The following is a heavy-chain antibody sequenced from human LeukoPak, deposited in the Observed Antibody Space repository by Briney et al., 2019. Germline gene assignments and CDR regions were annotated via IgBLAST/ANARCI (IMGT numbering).Heavy chain of an antibody. D-gene: IGHD6-19*01. CDR3: ARVEFRGSGWYGY. CDR1: GYTFTGYY. V-gene: IGHV1-2*02. J-gene: IGHJ4*02. Sequence: ASVKVSCKASGYTFTGYYMHWVRQAPGQGLEWMGWINPNSGGTNYAQKFQGRVTMTRDTSISTAYMELSRLRSDDTAVYYCARVEFRGSGWYGYWGQGTLVTVSS. CDR2: INPNSGGT.